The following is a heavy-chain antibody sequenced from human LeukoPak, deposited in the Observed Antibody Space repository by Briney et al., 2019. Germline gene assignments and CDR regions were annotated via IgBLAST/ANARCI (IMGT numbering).Heavy chain of an antibody. Sequence: GGSLRLSCAASGFTFSTYSMNWVRQAPGKGLEWVSSIVADSRYIFYADSVKGRFTISRDNAKNSLYLQMNSLRAEDTAVYYCARELVGNQDLDYWGQGTLATVSS. J-gene: IGHJ4*02. CDR3: ARELVGNQDLDY. V-gene: IGHV3-21*01. D-gene: IGHD1-14*01. CDR1: GFTFSTYS. CDR2: IVADSRYI.